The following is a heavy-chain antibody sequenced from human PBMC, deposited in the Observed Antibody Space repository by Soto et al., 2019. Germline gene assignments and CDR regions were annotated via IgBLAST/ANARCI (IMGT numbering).Heavy chain of an antibody. CDR1: GGSISSSSYY. Sequence: SETLSLTCTVSGGSISSSSYYWGWIRQPPGKGLEWIGSIYYSGSTYYNPSLKSRVAISVDTSKNQFSLKLSSVTAADTAVYYCARQGSSWSYFADTFDIWGQGTMVTVSS. D-gene: IGHD3-10*01. J-gene: IGHJ3*02. CDR2: IYYSGST. CDR3: ARQGSSWSYFADTFDI. V-gene: IGHV4-39*01.